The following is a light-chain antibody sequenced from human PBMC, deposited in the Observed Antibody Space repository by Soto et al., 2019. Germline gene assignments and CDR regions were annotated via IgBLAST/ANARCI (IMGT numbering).Light chain of an antibody. Sequence: QPVLTQPPSVSGAPGQRVTISCTGSSSNIGAGYDVHWYQQLPGTAPKLLIYGNSNRPSGVPDRFSGSKSGTSASLAITGIQAEDEADYYCQSYDSSLSGYVVFGGGTKRTVL. CDR1: SSNIGAGYD. V-gene: IGLV1-40*01. J-gene: IGLJ2*01. CDR3: QSYDSSLSGYVV. CDR2: GNS.